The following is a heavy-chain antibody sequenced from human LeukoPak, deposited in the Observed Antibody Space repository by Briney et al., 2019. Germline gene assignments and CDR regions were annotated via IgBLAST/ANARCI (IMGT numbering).Heavy chain of an antibody. CDR1: GFTFNNYL. Sequence: GGALRVFCAASGFTFNNYLMSWVRQVPGKGLQCVADIKQDGSAKFYVDSVKGRFTISRDNTKNSLYLRMNSLRVEDTAVYYCARGDFSDYGDYVDAFDIWGQGTMVTVSS. CDR3: ARGDFSDYGDYVDAFDI. J-gene: IGHJ3*02. D-gene: IGHD4-17*01. V-gene: IGHV3-7*01. CDR2: IKQDGSAK.